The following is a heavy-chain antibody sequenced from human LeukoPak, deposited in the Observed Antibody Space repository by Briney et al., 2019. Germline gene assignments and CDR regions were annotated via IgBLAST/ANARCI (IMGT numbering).Heavy chain of an antibody. Sequence: PGGSLRLSCAASGFTFSDYYMSWIRQAPGKGLEWVSYITSSGYTIYYADSVKGRFTISRDNANNLLYLQMNSLRAEDTALYYCAKSRLSGINDAFDIWGQGTMVTVSS. CDR1: GFTFSDYY. CDR3: AKSRLSGINDAFDI. CDR2: ITSSGYTI. J-gene: IGHJ3*02. D-gene: IGHD3-3*01. V-gene: IGHV3-11*01.